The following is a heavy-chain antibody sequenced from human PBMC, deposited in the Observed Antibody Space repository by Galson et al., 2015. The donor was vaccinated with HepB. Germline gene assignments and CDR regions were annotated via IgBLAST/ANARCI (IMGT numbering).Heavy chain of an antibody. CDR3: ARAHRYYDILTGYYKDYFDY. V-gene: IGHV3-23*01. CDR2: ISGSGTST. J-gene: IGHJ4*02. D-gene: IGHD3-9*01. Sequence: SLRLSCAVSGFTFSNYAMSWVRQAPGKGLEWVSGISGSGTSTYYADSVKGRFTISRDNFKNTLYLQMNSLRGDDTAIYYCARAHRYYDILTGYYKDYFDYWGQGTLVTVSS. CDR1: GFTFSNYA.